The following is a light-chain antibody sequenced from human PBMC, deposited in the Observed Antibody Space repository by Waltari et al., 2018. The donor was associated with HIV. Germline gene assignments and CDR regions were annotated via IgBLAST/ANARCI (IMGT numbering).Light chain of an antibody. CDR3: QQYDNLPLT. CDR1: QDITNY. Sequence: DIQMTQSPSSLSASVGDRVTLTCQASQDITNYLNWYQQKPGKAPKLLIYDASSLETGVPSRFGGSGSGTDFTFTISSLQPEDIATYYCQQYDNLPLTFGGGTEVEIK. V-gene: IGKV1-33*01. J-gene: IGKJ4*01. CDR2: DAS.